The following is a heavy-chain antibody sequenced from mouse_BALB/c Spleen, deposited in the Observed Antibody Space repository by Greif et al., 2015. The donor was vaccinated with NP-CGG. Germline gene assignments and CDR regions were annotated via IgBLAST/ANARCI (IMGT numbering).Heavy chain of an antibody. Sequence: QVQLQQSGAELVKPGAPVKLSCKASGYTFTSYWMNWVKQRPGRGLEWIGRIDPSDSETHYNQKFKDKATLTVDKSSSTAYIQLSSLTSEDFAVYYCARDGPGAMDYWGRGTSVTVSS. CDR1: GYTFTSYW. V-gene: IGHV1-69*02. CDR3: ARDGPGAMDY. J-gene: IGHJ4*01. CDR2: IDPSDSET. D-gene: IGHD3-1*01.